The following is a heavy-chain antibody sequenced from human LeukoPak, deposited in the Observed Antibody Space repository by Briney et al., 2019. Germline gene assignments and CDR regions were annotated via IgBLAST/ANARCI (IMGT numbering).Heavy chain of an antibody. D-gene: IGHD2-15*01. V-gene: IGHV1-2*02. CDR3: ARDVRCSGGSCYSFSWFDP. CDR1: GYTFTGYY. J-gene: IGHJ5*02. Sequence: ASVKVSCKASGYTFTGYYIHWVRQAPGQGLAWMGWINPNSGGTNYAQRFQGRVTMTRDTSISTAYMELSRLRSDDTAVYYCARDVRCSGGSCYSFSWFDPWGQGTLVTVAP. CDR2: INPNSGGT.